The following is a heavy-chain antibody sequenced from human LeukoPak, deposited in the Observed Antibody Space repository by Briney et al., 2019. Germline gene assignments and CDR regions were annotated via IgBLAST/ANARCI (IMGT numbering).Heavy chain of an antibody. J-gene: IGHJ4*02. D-gene: IGHD2-21*02. CDR3: TTRVRYCGGDCYPLDY. CDR1: GFTFSHYA. V-gene: IGHV3-15*01. Sequence: GGSLRLSCAVSGFTFSHYAMSWVRQAPGKGLEWVGRIKSKTDGGTIDYAAPVKGRFTISRDDAKNTLFLQMNSLKTEDTAVYYCTTRVRYCGGDCYPLDYWGQGTLVTVSS. CDR2: IKSKTDGGTI.